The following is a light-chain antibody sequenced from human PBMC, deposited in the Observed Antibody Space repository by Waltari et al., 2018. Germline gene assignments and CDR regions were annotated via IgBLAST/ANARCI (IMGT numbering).Light chain of an antibody. CDR1: QSVSSS. Sequence: EIVLTQSPANLSMYPGERATLPCRASQSVSSSFAWYQQKPGQAPRLLIYDASKRATGIPARFSGSGSGTDFTLTISNLEREDFVVYFCQQRSNWPPLTFGQGTKLEIK. J-gene: IGKJ2*01. CDR3: QQRSNWPPLT. CDR2: DAS. V-gene: IGKV3-11*01.